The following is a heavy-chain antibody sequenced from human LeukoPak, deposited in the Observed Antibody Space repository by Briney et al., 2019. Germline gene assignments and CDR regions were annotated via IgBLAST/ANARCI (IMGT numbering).Heavy chain of an antibody. CDR3: ARGIVVVPAALNWFDP. V-gene: IGHV4-30-4*01. Sequence: SETLSLTCTVSGGSISSGDYYWSWIRQPPGKGLEWIGEIYHSGSTNYNPSLKSRVTISVDTSKNQFSLKLSSVTAADTAVYYCARGIVVVPAALNWFDPWGQGTLVTVSS. CDR2: IYHSGST. J-gene: IGHJ5*02. D-gene: IGHD2-2*01. CDR1: GGSISSGDYY.